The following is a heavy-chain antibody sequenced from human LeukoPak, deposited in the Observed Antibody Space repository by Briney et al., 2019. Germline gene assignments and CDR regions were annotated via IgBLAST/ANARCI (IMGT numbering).Heavy chain of an antibody. D-gene: IGHD4-17*01. J-gene: IGHJ3*02. Sequence: SETLSLTCAVSDESFSSHYWTWLRQPPGKGLEWLGYISYIGSTNYNPSLKSRVTISIDTSKNQFSLRLSSVTAADTAVYYCARDLVTVTKGFDIWGQGTMVSVSS. V-gene: IGHV4-59*11. CDR2: ISYIGST. CDR1: DESFSSHY. CDR3: ARDLVTVTKGFDI.